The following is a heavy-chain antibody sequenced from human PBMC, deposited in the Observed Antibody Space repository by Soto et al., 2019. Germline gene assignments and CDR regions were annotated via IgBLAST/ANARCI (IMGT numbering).Heavy chain of an antibody. D-gene: IGHD6-6*01. Sequence: QVQLVESGGGLVKPGGSLRLSCAASGFTFSDYYMSWIRQAPGKGLEWISFISSSSTYTKYADSVKGRFIISRDNAKNSLYLQMNSLRAEDTAVYYCARDNEYSSSSSTYWYFDLWGRGSLVTVSS. CDR1: GFTFSDYY. J-gene: IGHJ2*01. CDR2: ISSSSTYT. V-gene: IGHV3-11*06. CDR3: ARDNEYSSSSSTYWYFDL.